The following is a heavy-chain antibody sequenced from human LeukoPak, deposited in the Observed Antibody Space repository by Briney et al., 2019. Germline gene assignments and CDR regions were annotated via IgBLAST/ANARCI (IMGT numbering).Heavy chain of an antibody. CDR2: ISGSGNNA. D-gene: IGHD2-15*01. V-gene: IGHV3-23*01. CDR3: AKMKVGGPPLTTRTYGMDV. CDR1: GFTFSSYV. Sequence: GGSLRLSCAASGFTFSSYVMTWVRQAPGKGLEWVSDISGSGNNAYYADSVKGRFTLSRDNSKNTLYLQMNSLRAEDTAVYYCAKMKVGGPPLTTRTYGMDVWGQGTTVTVSS. J-gene: IGHJ6*02.